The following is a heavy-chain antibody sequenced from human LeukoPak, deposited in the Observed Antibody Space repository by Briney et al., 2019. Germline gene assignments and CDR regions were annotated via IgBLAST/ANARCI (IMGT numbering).Heavy chain of an antibody. V-gene: IGHV4-59*01. D-gene: IGHD3-22*01. CDR2: IYYSGST. J-gene: IGHJ3*02. Sequence: SETLSLTCTVSGGSISSYYWSWIRQPPGKGLEWIGYIYYSGSTSYNPSLKSRVTISVDTSKNQFSLKLSSLTAADTAVYYCARSTYYYDSSGYYPDAFDIWGQGTMVTVSS. CDR3: ARSTYYYDSSGYYPDAFDI. CDR1: GGSISSYY.